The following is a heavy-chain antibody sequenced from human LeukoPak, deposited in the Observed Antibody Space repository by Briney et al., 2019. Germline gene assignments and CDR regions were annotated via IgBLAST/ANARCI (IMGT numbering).Heavy chain of an antibody. CDR1: GGSISSYY. J-gene: IGHJ3*02. CDR3: ARCDSSGWYYAFDI. CDR2: IYYSGST. Sequence: SETLSLTCTVSGGSISSYYWSWIRQPPGKGLEWIGYIYYSGSTNYNPSLKSRVTISVDTSKNQFSLKLSSVTAADTAVYYCARCDSSGWYYAFDIWGQGTMVTVSS. V-gene: IGHV4-59*01. D-gene: IGHD6-19*01.